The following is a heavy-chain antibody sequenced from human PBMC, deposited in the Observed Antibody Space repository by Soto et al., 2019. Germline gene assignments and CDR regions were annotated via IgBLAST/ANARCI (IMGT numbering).Heavy chain of an antibody. CDR3: AKDRIAAAGSLYDY. CDR1: GFDFSTFG. CDR2: LSPSYPYT. V-gene: IGHV3-21*04. J-gene: IGHJ4*02. D-gene: IGHD6-13*01. Sequence: GGSLRLSCAASGFDFSTFGMNWVRQAPGKGLEWVSFLSPSYPYTSYADSVKGRFTISGDNAKNSVSLQMNSLRAEDTAVYYCAKDRIAAAGSLYDYWGQGTLVTVSS.